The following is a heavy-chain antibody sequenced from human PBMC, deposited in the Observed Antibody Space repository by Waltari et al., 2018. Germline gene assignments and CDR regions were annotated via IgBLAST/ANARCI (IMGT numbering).Heavy chain of an antibody. CDR1: GFTFSSSA. V-gene: IGHV3-23*04. J-gene: IGHJ4*02. CDR2: ISGSGGST. CDR3: AKDRRGLYYFDY. Sequence: EVQLVESGGGLVQPGGSLRLSCAASGFTFSSSAMDWVRQAPGKGLEWVSAISGSGGSTYYADSVKGRFTISRDNSKNTLYLQMNSLRAEDTAVYYCAKDRRGLYYFDYWGQGTLVTVSS. D-gene: IGHD3-10*01.